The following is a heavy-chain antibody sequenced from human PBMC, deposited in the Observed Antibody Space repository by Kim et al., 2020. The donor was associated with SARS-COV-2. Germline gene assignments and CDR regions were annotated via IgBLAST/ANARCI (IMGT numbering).Heavy chain of an antibody. D-gene: IGHD3-22*01. J-gene: IGHJ4*01. V-gene: IGHV3-7*01. CDR1: GFTFSNYW. CDR2: IKQDGSEK. CDR3: ARDRYYDPSGYKKRRDY. Sequence: GGSLRLSCAASGFTFSNYWMTWVRQSPGKGLEWVANIKQDGSEKYYVDSVKGRFTISRDNAKNSMYLHMNSLRAEDTAVYYCARDRYYDPSGYKKRRDY.